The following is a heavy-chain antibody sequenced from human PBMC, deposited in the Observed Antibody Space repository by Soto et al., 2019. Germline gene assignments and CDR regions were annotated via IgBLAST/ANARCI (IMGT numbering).Heavy chain of an antibody. CDR1: GFTFSNYA. CDR3: AKDQGSSWYEIDY. D-gene: IGHD6-13*01. V-gene: IGHV3-23*01. CDR2: ISGSGGST. Sequence: GGSLRLSCAASGFTFSNYAVTWVRQAPGKGLEWVSTISGSGGSTYYTDSVKGRFTISRDNSKNTLYLQMNSLRAEDTAVYYCAKDQGSSWYEIDYWGQGTLVTVS. J-gene: IGHJ4*02.